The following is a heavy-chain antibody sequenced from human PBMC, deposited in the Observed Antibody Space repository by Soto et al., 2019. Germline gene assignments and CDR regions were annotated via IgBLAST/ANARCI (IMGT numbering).Heavy chain of an antibody. CDR1: GGSVSSGSYY. CDR3: ARDRTRHSYYGMDV. D-gene: IGHD6-6*01. CDR2: IYYGGST. J-gene: IGHJ6*02. Sequence: QVQLQESGPGLVKPSETLSLTCTVSGGSVSSGSYYWSWIRQPPGKGLEWIGYIYYGGSTNDNPALKSTVTISVDTSKTQFYLKRSSVTAADTAVYYCARDRTRHSYYGMDVWGQGTTVTVSS. V-gene: IGHV4-61*01.